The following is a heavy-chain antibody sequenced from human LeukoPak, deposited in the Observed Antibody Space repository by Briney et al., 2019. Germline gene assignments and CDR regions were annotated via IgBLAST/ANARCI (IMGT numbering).Heavy chain of an antibody. CDR2: INSNSGDT. CDR1: GYMFTGYY. J-gene: IGHJ3*02. Sequence: ASVKVSCKTSGYMFTGYYIHWVRRAPGQGLEWMGWINSNSGDTKYAQKFQGRVTMARDTSITTVYMELSRLRSDDTAVYYCARDRDRDDAFDIWGQGTMVTVSS. CDR3: ARDRDRDDAFDI. V-gene: IGHV1-2*02.